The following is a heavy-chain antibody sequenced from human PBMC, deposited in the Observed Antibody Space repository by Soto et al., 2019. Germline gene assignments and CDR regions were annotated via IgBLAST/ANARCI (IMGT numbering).Heavy chain of an antibody. CDR2: IKEDGSEK. CDR1: GFTFSRYW. J-gene: IGHJ4*02. Sequence: PGGSLRLSCAASGFTFSRYWMSWVRQAPGKGLEWVANIKEDGSEKNDVDSVKGRFTISRDNAKNSLYLQMNSLRVDDTAVYYCAKGGHIDYCGQGTLVTVS. V-gene: IGHV3-7*03. D-gene: IGHD3-16*01. CDR3: AKGGHIDY.